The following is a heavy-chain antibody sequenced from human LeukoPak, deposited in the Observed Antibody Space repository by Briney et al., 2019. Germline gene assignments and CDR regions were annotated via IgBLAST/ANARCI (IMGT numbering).Heavy chain of an antibody. V-gene: IGHV4-4*07. Sequence: PPETLSLTCTVSGGSISSYYWSWIRQPAGKGLEWIGRIYTSGSTNYNPSLKSRVTMSVDTSKNQFSLKLSSVTAADTAVYYCARTPKDIVVVPAAPGYFDYWGQGTLVTVSS. CDR3: ARTPKDIVVVPAAPGYFDY. CDR1: GGSISSYY. J-gene: IGHJ4*02. CDR2: IYTSGST. D-gene: IGHD2-2*01.